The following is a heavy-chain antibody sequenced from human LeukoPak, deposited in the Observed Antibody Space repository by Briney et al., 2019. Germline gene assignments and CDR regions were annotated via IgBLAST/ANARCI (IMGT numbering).Heavy chain of an antibody. V-gene: IGHV4-4*02. D-gene: IGHD1-20*01. CDR1: GGSISSSNW. CDR3: ARGVTGLYFDY. CDR2: IYHSGST. Sequence: SGTLSLTCAVSGGSISSSNWWSWVRQPPGKGLEWIGEIYHSGSTNYNPSLKSRVTISVDTSKNQFSLKLSSVTAADTAVYYCARGVTGLYFDYWGQGTLVTVSS. J-gene: IGHJ4*02.